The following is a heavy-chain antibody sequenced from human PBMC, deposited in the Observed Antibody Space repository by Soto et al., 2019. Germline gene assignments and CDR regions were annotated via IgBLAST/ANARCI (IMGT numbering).Heavy chain of an antibody. CDR2: ISAYNGNT. V-gene: IGHV1-18*01. Sequence: QVQLVQSGAEVKKPGASVKVSCKASGYTFTSYGISWVRQAPGQGLEWMGWISAYNGNTNYAQKLQGRVTMTTATSTSTAYMELRSLRSDDTAVYYCARSGYYYGSEGEDWFDPWGQGTLVTVSS. J-gene: IGHJ5*02. D-gene: IGHD3-10*01. CDR1: GYTFTSYG. CDR3: ARSGYYYGSEGEDWFDP.